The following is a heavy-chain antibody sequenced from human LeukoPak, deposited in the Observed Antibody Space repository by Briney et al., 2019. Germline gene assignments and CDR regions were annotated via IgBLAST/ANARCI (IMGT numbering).Heavy chain of an antibody. CDR2: IYHTGDS. CDR3: ARFWYRGAFDI. CDR1: DVSISDYY. D-gene: IGHD1-26*01. J-gene: IGHJ3*02. V-gene: IGHV4-4*08. Sequence: SETLSLTCAVSDVSISDYYWSWIRQPPGKGLEWIGYIYHTGDSNQNPSLKGRVTVTLDTPKNQVSLKVTSVTAADTAVYYCARFWYRGAFDIWGQGTMVTVSS.